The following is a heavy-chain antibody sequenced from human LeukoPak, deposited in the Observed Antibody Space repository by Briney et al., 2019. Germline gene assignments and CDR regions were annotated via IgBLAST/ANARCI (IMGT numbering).Heavy chain of an antibody. J-gene: IGHJ1*01. V-gene: IGHV3-53*01. CDR2: IHGGGST. Sequence: PGGSLTLSCAASGFTGSGNHMSWVRQAPEKGLEWVSVIHGGGSTYYADSVKGRFRISRDNSKNTLYLQMNSLRAEDTAVYYCARFYGFPINALVDWGQSTPLTVSS. D-gene: IGHD2-21*01. CDR1: GFTGSGNH. CDR3: ARFYGFPINALVD.